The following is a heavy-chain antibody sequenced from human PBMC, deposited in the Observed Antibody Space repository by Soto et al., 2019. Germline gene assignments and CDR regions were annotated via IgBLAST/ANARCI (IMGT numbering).Heavy chain of an antibody. D-gene: IGHD2-21*01. CDR1: GASVGGVDYF. Sequence: LSLTCTVSGASVGGVDYFWSWIRQSPGKDLEWIGYIYYTGITHLNPSLKSRLTMAVDTSKNEFSLKLTSVSAADTAVYFCAREERKGIISWFDPWGQGTPLTVSS. CDR2: IYYTGIT. CDR3: AREERKGIISWFDP. J-gene: IGHJ5*02. V-gene: IGHV4-30-4*01.